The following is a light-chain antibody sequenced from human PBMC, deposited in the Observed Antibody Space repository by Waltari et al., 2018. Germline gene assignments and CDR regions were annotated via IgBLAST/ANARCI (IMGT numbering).Light chain of an antibody. CDR3: QQYNNWPPWT. CDR2: GAD. CDR1: QGLTND. Sequence: EVVLTQSPAALSVSPGETATLSCRASQGLTNDLAWYQQKPGQPPRLLSFGADTRATGVPARFSGSGFGTEFILTITNLQSEDFAFYYCQQYNNWPPWTFGQGTRVEIK. V-gene: IGKV3-15*01. J-gene: IGKJ1*01.